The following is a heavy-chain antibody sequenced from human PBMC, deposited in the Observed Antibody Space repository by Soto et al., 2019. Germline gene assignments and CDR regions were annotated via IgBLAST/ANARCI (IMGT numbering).Heavy chain of an antibody. CDR1: GYTFTSYA. J-gene: IGHJ4*02. CDR2: INAGNGNT. D-gene: IGHD2-15*01. V-gene: IGHV1-3*01. CDR3: ARSTCRGGSCYSFHFDS. Sequence: QVQLVQSGAEVKKPGASVKVSCEASGYTFTSYAMHWVRQAPGQRLEWMGCINAGNGNTIYSQKFQGRATITRDTSASTAYMERSSVRSESTAVYFCARSTCRGGSCYSFHFDSWGQGTLVTVSS.